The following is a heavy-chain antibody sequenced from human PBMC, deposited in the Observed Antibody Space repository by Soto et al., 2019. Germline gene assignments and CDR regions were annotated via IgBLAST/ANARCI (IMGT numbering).Heavy chain of an antibody. Sequence: QVQLVESGGGVVQPGRSLRLSCAASEFTFSRHGMHWVRQAPGKGLQWVGVIWSDGSNEVYADSVKGRFIISRDNSKNSMSLQMNSLRAEDTAVYYCARERTFGDNKHNYMDVWGTGITVTVSS. V-gene: IGHV3-33*01. D-gene: IGHD3-10*01. CDR3: ARERTFGDNKHNYMDV. CDR1: EFTFSRHG. J-gene: IGHJ6*03. CDR2: IWSDGSNE.